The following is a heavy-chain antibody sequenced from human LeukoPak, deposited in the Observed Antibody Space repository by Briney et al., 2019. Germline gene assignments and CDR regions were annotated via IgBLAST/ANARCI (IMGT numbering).Heavy chain of an antibody. Sequence: PGGSLRLSCSASGFTFTYYWMTWVRQDPGKGLEWVANIKQDGSAQYYVDSVKGRFTISRDNAQKSLYLQMNRLRVEDTAVYYCARGADCRTTSCHADYPRNSWFDPWGQGTLVTVSS. CDR2: IKQDGSAQ. J-gene: IGHJ5*02. V-gene: IGHV3-7*01. CDR1: GFTFTYYW. CDR3: ARGADCRTTSCHADYPRNSWFDP. D-gene: IGHD2-2*01.